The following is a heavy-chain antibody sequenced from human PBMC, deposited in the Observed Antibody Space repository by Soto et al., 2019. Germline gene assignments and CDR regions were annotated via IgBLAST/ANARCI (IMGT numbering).Heavy chain of an antibody. CDR1: GFTFSSYT. Sequence: LSCAASGFTFSSYTMNWVRQPPGKGLEWVSSITSSSSYIYYADSLKGRFTISRDNAKNSLHLQMNSLRDEDTAVYYCARAAAGTLFDYWGQGTMVTVYS. CDR2: ITSSSSYI. CDR3: ARAAAGTLFDY. V-gene: IGHV3-21*01. J-gene: IGHJ4*02. D-gene: IGHD6-13*01.